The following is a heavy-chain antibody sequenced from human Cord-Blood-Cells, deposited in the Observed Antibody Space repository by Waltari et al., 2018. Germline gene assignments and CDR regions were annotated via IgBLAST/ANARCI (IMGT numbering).Heavy chain of an antibody. V-gene: IGHV4-34*01. Sequence: QVQLQQWGAGLLKPSETLSLTCAVYVGSFSGYYWTWLRLPPGKGLEWIGEINHSGSTNDNPSLKSRVTISVDTSKNQFSLKLSSVTAADTAVYYCARGGRITGTTGWFDPWGQGTLVTVSS. D-gene: IGHD1-20*01. CDR2: INHSGST. J-gene: IGHJ5*02. CDR3: ARGGRITGTTGWFDP. CDR1: VGSFSGYY.